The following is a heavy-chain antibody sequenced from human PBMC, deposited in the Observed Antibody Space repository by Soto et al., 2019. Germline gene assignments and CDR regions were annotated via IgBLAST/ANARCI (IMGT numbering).Heavy chain of an antibody. J-gene: IGHJ5*02. CDR3: EKDKHYDSSVWNWFDT. CDR1: GFTFSSYA. Sequence: GGSLRLSCAASGFTFSSYAMSWVRQAPGKGLEWVSAISGSGGSTYYADSVKGRFTISRDNSKNTLYLQMNSLRAEDTAVYYCEKDKHYDSSVWNWFDTWGRGTLVTVSS. V-gene: IGHV3-23*01. D-gene: IGHD3-22*01. CDR2: ISGSGGST.